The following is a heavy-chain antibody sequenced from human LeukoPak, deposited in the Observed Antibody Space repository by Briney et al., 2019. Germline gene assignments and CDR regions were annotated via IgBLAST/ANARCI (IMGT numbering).Heavy chain of an antibody. Sequence: PGRSLRLSCAASGFTFSSYSMNWVRQAPGKGLEWVSSISSSSSYIYYADSVKGRFTISRDNAKNSLYLQMNSLRAEDTAVYYCARDYYGSGSYSYYFDYWGQGTLVTVSS. J-gene: IGHJ4*02. V-gene: IGHV3-21*01. D-gene: IGHD3-10*01. CDR3: ARDYYGSGSYSYYFDY. CDR2: ISSSSSYI. CDR1: GFTFSSYS.